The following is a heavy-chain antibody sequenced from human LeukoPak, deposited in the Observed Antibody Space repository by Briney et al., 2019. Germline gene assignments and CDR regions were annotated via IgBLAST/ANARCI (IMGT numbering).Heavy chain of an antibody. CDR2: IIPIFGTA. Sequence: GSSVKVSCKASGGTFSSYAISWVRQAPGQGLEWMGGIIPIFGTANYAQKFQGRVAITADESTSTAYMELSSLRSEDTAMYYCARYGDYRADDAFDIWGQGTMVTVSS. V-gene: IGHV1-69*01. D-gene: IGHD4-17*01. J-gene: IGHJ3*02. CDR1: GGTFSSYA. CDR3: ARYGDYRADDAFDI.